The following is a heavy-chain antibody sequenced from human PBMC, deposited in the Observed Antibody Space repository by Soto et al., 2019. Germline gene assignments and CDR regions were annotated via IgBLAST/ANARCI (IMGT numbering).Heavy chain of an antibody. CDR1: GFTFSSYA. D-gene: IGHD2-2*03. Sequence: QVQLVESGGGVVQPGRSLRLSCAASGFTFSSYAMHWVRQAPGKGLEWVAVISYDGSNKYYADSVKGRFTISRDNSKNTLYLQMNSLRAEDTALYYCARGGYCSSTSCYRYGMDVWGQGTTVIVSS. CDR2: ISYDGSNK. CDR3: ARGGYCSSTSCYRYGMDV. J-gene: IGHJ6*02. V-gene: IGHV3-30-3*01.